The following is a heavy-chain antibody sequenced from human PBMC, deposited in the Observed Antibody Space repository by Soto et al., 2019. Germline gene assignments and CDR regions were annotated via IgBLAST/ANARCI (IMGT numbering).Heavy chain of an antibody. CDR2: ISYDGSNK. V-gene: IGHV3-30-3*01. D-gene: IGHD4-17*01. CDR1: GFTFSNYA. CDR3: ARRPVTYYFDY. J-gene: IGHJ4*02. Sequence: QVQLVESGGGVVQPGRSLRLSCAASGFTFSNYAMHWVRQAPGKGLEWVAVISYDGSNKYYADSVKGRFTISRDNSKKTLYLQMNRLRAEDRAVYYCARRPVTYYFDYWGQGTLVTVSS.